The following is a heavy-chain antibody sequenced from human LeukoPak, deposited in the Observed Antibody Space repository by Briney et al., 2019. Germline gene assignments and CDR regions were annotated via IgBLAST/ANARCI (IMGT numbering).Heavy chain of an antibody. D-gene: IGHD5-12*01. J-gene: IGHJ6*03. CDR3: AKNVVATPPYYYYYYMDV. V-gene: IGHV3-23*01. CDR1: GFTFRSYG. Sequence: GGSLRLSCAASGFTFRSYGMSWVRQAPGKGLEWVSGVSGSGGSTYYADSVKGRFTISRDNSKNTLYLQMNSLRAEDTAVYYCAKNVVATPPYYYYYYMDVWGKGTTVTVSS. CDR2: VSGSGGST.